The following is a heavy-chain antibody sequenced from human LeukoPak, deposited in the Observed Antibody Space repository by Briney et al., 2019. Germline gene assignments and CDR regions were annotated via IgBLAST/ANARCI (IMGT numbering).Heavy chain of an antibody. CDR2: ISDPHSGSQP. D-gene: IGHD2-2*02. CDR3: TTRLRYHFDY. Sequence: TGGSLRLSCAASGFTFSSYTMNWVRQALGQGLEWVSTISDPHSGSQPHYADSVKGRFTISRDDSQNTVYLQMDSLRAEDTAVYYCTTRLRYHFDYWGHGTPVTVSS. J-gene: IGHJ4*01. CDR1: GFTFSSYT. V-gene: IGHV3-23*01.